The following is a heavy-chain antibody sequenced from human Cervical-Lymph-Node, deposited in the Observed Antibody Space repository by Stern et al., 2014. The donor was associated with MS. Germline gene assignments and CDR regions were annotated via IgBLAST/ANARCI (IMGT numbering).Heavy chain of an antibody. CDR1: GGSISSDNYY. CDR3: ARDHFTTSLDV. CDR2: IYYSGPP. J-gene: IGHJ6*02. V-gene: IGHV4-31*01. Sequence: QVQLVESGPGLVKPSQTLSLTCTVSGGSISSDNYYWTWIRQPPGKGLEWIGHIYYSGPPSQPPSLPRPGSLTVDTSQNLFSLRLSSVTAADTAVYYCARDHFTTSLDVGGHGTTVTVS. D-gene: IGHD2-2*01.